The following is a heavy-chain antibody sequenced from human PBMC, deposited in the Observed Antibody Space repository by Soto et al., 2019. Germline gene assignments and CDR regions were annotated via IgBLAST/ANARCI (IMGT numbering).Heavy chain of an antibody. CDR1: GGSFSGYY. Sequence: SETLSLTCAVYGGSFSGYYWSWIRQPPGKGLEWIGEINHSGSTNYNPSLKSRVTISVDTSKNQFSLKLSSVTAADTAVYYCARGRKGGVWHSSSWYGGVSWFDPWGQGTLVTVSS. CDR3: ARGRKGGVWHSSSWYGGVSWFDP. V-gene: IGHV4-34*01. J-gene: IGHJ5*02. D-gene: IGHD6-13*01. CDR2: INHSGST.